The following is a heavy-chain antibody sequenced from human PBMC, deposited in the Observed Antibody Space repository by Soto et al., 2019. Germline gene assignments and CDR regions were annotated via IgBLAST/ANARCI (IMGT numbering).Heavy chain of an antibody. J-gene: IGHJ4*02. CDR2: INPSGGRT. V-gene: IGHV1-46*01. D-gene: IGHD3-22*01. Sequence: SVKVSCKASGNSFTTYYMHWVRQAPGQGLEWMGIINPSGGRTTYAQKFQGRVTMTRDTSTSTFHMELSSLTSEDTAVYYCAGLYHYDSSGYYDYWGQGTLVTV. CDR1: GNSFTTYY. CDR3: AGLYHYDSSGYYDY.